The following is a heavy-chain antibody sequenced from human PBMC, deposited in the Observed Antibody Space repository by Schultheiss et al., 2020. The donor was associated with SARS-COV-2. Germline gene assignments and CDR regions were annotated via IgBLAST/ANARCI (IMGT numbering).Heavy chain of an antibody. CDR2: IRYDGSNK. CDR3: ASTEVVPAATMDPAEYFQH. Sequence: GGSLRLSCAASGFTFSSYGMHWVRQAPGKGLEWVAFIRYDGSNKYYADSVKGRFTISRDNSKNTLYLQMNSLRAEDTAVYYCASTEVVPAATMDPAEYFQHWGQGTLVTVSS. V-gene: IGHV3-30*02. CDR1: GFTFSSYG. J-gene: IGHJ1*01. D-gene: IGHD2-2*01.